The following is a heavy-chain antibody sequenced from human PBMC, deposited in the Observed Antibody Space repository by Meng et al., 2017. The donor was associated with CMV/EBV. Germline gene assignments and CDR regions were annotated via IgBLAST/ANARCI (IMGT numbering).Heavy chain of an antibody. V-gene: IGHV3-23*03. J-gene: IGHJ6*02. CDR1: GFTFSSYA. D-gene: IGHD4-11*01. CDR3: AKDLVTPLYSTPYYYGMDV. CDR2: IYSGGSST. Sequence: GGSLRLSCAASGFTFSSYAMSWVRQAPGKGLEWVSVIYSGGSSTYYADSVKGRFTISRDNSKNTLYLQMNSLRAEDKAVYYCAKDLVTPLYSTPYYYGMDVWGQGTTVTVSS.